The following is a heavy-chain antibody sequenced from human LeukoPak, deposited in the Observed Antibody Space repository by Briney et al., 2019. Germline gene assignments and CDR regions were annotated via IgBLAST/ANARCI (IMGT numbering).Heavy chain of an antibody. D-gene: IGHD3-9*01. Sequence: SETLSLTCTVSGGSISSYYWSLIRQPPGKGLEWIGYIHYSGSTNYNPSLKSRVTISVDMSKNQFSLKLSSVTAADTAVYYCANTLRYFDWLHPFDYWGQGTLVTVSS. V-gene: IGHV4-59*01. CDR2: IHYSGST. CDR3: ANTLRYFDWLHPFDY. CDR1: GGSISSYY. J-gene: IGHJ4*02.